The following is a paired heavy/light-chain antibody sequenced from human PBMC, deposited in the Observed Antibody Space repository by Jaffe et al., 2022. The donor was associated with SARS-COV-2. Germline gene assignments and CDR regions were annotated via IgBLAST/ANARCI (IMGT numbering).Light chain of an antibody. Sequence: DIVMTQSPDSLAVSLGERATINCKSSQSVLYSSYNKNFLAWYQQKPGQPPKLLIYWASTRVSGVPDRFSGSGSGTDFTLTISSLQAEDVAVYYCRQYYSIPRTFGQGTKVEIK. J-gene: IGKJ1*01. CDR2: WAS. CDR1: QSVLYSSYNKNF. V-gene: IGKV4-1*01. CDR3: RQYYSIPRT.
Heavy chain of an antibody. CDR1: GFTFSNTW. V-gene: IGHV3-15*01. CDR3: TTDMRWEQTTDY. CDR2: IKSKTDGGTT. J-gene: IGHJ4*02. D-gene: IGHD1-26*01. Sequence: EVHLVESGGGLVKPGGSLRLSCAASGFTFSNTWMSWVRQAPGKGLEFIGRIKSKTDGGTTDYAAPLKDRFTISRDDSKNTLYLQIDSLKTEDTAVYYCTTDMRWEQTTDYWGQGTLVTVSS.